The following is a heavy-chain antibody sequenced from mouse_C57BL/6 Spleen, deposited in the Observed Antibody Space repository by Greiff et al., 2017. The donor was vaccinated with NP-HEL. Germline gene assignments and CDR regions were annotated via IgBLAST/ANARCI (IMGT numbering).Heavy chain of an antibody. D-gene: IGHD4-1*01. J-gene: IGHJ3*01. V-gene: IGHV1-69*01. CDR2: IDPSDSYT. Sequence: QVQLQQPGAELVMPGASVKLSCKASGYTFTSYWMHWVKQRPGQGLEWIGEIDPSDSYTNYNQKFKGKSTLTVEKSSSTAYMQLSSLTSEDSAVYYCASWGTGTGFAYWGQGTLVTVSA. CDR1: GYTFTSYW. CDR3: ASWGTGTGFAY.